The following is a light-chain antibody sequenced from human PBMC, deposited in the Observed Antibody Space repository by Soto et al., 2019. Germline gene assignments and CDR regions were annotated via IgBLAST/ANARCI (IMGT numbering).Light chain of an antibody. Sequence: DIQMTQSPSSVSASVVDRVTITCRASQGIRSFLVWYQQKPGKAPKLLIYAASSLQSGVPSRFSGSGSGTDFTLTITGLHPEDFATYYCQQANTFPLTLGGGTKVDIK. J-gene: IGKJ4*01. CDR1: QGIRSF. CDR3: QQANTFPLT. V-gene: IGKV1-12*01. CDR2: AAS.